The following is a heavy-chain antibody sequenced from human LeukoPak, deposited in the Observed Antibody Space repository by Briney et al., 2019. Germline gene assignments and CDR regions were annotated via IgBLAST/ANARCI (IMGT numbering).Heavy chain of an antibody. D-gene: IGHD1-26*01. CDR1: GYTFTGYY. J-gene: IGHJ3*02. CDR2: IIPIFGTA. V-gene: IGHV1-69*13. CDR3: QVGALGAEKANAAFDI. Sequence: ASVKVSCKASGYTFTGYYMHWVRQAPGQGLEWMGGIIPIFGTANYAQKFQGRVTITADESTSTAYMELSSLRSEDTAVYYCQVGALGAEKANAAFDIWGQGTMVTVSS.